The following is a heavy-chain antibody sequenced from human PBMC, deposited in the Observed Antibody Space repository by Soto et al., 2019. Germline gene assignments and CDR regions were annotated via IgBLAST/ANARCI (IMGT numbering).Heavy chain of an antibody. CDR3: ARDFYESGGYYSYYSYYVY. CDR2: IYNDDST. V-gene: IGHV3-66*01. Sequence: GGSLRLSCAASGFTVSSNYMSWVRQAPGKGLEWVSVIYNDDSTFYADSVKGRFTISRDTSKNMLYLQMNSLRGEDTAFYYCARDFYESGGYYSYYSYYVYWGQGT. J-gene: IGHJ4*02. CDR1: GFTVSSNY. D-gene: IGHD3-22*01.